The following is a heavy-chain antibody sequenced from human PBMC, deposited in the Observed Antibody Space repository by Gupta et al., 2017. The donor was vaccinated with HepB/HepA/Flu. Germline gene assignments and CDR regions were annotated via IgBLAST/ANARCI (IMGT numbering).Heavy chain of an antibody. V-gene: IGHV1-2*04. CDR1: GYTFTGYY. CDR2: INPNSGGT. D-gene: IGHD2-2*01. CDR3: ERSGCSSTSCYAGELSPSGMDV. J-gene: IGHJ6*02. Sequence: QVQLVQSGAEVKKPGASVKVSCKASGYTFTGYYMHWVRQAPGQGLEWMGWINPNSGGTNYAQKFQGWGNSTRDTSISTAYMELSRLRSDDTAVYYCERSGCSSTSCYAGELSPSGMDVGGQGTTVTVSS.